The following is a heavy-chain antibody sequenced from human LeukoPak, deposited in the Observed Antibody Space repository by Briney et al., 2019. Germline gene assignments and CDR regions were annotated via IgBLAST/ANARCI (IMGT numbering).Heavy chain of an antibody. CDR2: ISAYNGNT. Sequence: ASVKVSCTASGYTFTIYGISWVRQAPGQGLEWMGWISAYNGNTNYAQKLQGRVTMTTDTSTSTAYMELRSLGSDDTAVYYCARVGSYWWELLDLHFDYWGQGTLVTVSS. D-gene: IGHD1-26*01. CDR1: GYTFTIYG. CDR3: ARVGSYWWELLDLHFDY. V-gene: IGHV1-18*01. J-gene: IGHJ4*02.